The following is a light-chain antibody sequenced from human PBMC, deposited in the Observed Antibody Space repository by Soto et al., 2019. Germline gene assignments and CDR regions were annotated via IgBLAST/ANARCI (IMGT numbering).Light chain of an antibody. CDR3: CSYAGSSTLV. V-gene: IGLV2-23*02. CDR1: SSDVGSYNL. CDR2: EVT. J-gene: IGLJ3*02. Sequence: QSVLTQPASVSGSPGQSITISCTGTSSDVGSYNLVSWYQQHPGKAPKVMIYEVTKRPSGVSDHFSGSKSGNTASLTISGLQAEDEADYYCCSYAGSSTLVFGGGTKGTVL.